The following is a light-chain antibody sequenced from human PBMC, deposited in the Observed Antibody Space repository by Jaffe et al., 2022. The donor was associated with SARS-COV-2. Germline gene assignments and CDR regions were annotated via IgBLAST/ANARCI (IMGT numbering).Light chain of an antibody. CDR3: QQYYIYST. CDR2: QAS. V-gene: IGKV1-5*03. J-gene: IGKJ1*01. Sequence: DIQMTQSPSSLSASVGDRVTISCRASQSLSSSLAWYQQKPGKAPELLIYQASTLEGGVPSRFSGGGSGTEFTLTISSLQPDDYATYYCQQYYIYSTFGQGTKVEI. CDR1: QSLSSS.